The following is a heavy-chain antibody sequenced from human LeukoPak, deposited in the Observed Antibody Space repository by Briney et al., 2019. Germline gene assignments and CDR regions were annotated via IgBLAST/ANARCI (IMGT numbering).Heavy chain of an antibody. CDR1: GGSISSYY. V-gene: IGHV4-59*01. J-gene: IGHJ4*02. D-gene: IGHD3-22*01. CDR2: INYSGSS. Sequence: SETLSLTCTVSGGSISSYYWSWIRQPPGKGLEWIGYINYSGSSNYNPSLKSRVTISVDTSKNQFSLKLSSVTAADTAVYYCGRARYYYDSSGYYYYFDYWGQGTLVTVSS. CDR3: GRARYYYDSSGYYYYFDY.